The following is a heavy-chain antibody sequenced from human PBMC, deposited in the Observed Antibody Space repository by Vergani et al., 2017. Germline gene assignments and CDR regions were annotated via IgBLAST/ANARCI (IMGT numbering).Heavy chain of an antibody. D-gene: IGHD2-15*01. CDR1: GYTFTSYG. V-gene: IGHV1-18*01. CDR2: ISAYNGNT. Sequence: QVQLVQSGAEVKKPGASVKVSCKASGYTFTSYGISWVRQAPGQGLEWMGWISAYNGNTNYAQKLQGRVTMTTDTSTSTAYMELTSLRSDDTAVYYCASPHCSGGSCYSSFDYWGQGTLVTVSS. CDR3: ASPHCSGGSCYSSFDY. J-gene: IGHJ4*02.